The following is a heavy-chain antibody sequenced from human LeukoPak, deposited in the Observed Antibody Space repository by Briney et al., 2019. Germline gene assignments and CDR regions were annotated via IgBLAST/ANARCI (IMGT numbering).Heavy chain of an antibody. J-gene: IGHJ4*02. V-gene: IGHV4-38-2*01. CDR2: IYHSGST. CDR3: ATLRGEGEIDY. CDR1: GYSISSGYY. Sequence: SETLSLTCAVSGYSISSGYYWGWIRQPPGKGREWIGSIYHSGSTYYNPSLKSRVTISVDTSKNQFSLKLSSVTAADTAVYHCATLRGEGEIDYWGQGTLVTVSS. D-gene: IGHD3-16*01.